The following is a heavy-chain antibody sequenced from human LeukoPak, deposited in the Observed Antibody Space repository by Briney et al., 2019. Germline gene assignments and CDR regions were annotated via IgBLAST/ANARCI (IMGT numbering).Heavy chain of an antibody. D-gene: IGHD6-19*01. CDR1: GGSISSYY. CDR3: ARDSFSVAGYYYYYGMDV. V-gene: IGHV4-4*07. CDR2: IYTSGST. J-gene: IGHJ6*02. Sequence: SETLSLTCTVSGGSISSYYWSWIRQPAGKGLEWIGRIYTSGSTNYNPSLKSRVTMSVDTSKNQFSPKLSSVTAADTAVYYCARDSFSVAGYYYYYGMDVWGQGTTVTVSS.